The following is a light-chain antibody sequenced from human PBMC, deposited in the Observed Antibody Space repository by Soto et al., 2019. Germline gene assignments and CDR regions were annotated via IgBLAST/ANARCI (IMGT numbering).Light chain of an antibody. J-gene: IGKJ2*01. CDR2: AAS. CDR1: QSISSY. Sequence: DIQMTQSPSSLSASVGDRVTITCRASQSISSYLNWYQQKPGKAPKLLIYAASSLQSGVPSRFSGSGSGTDFTLTISSLRPEDFATYYCQQSFSNLLYTFGQGTKLEIK. CDR3: QQSFSNLLYT. V-gene: IGKV1-39*01.